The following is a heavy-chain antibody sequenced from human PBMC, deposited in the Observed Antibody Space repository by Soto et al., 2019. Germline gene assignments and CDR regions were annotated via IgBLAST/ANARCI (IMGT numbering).Heavy chain of an antibody. D-gene: IGHD1-26*01. Sequence: QLQLQESGSGLVKPSQTLSLTCAVSGGSISSCGYSWSWIRQPPGKGLEWIGYIYHSGSTYYNPYLKSRVTISVDRSKNQFYLKLSSVTSADTAVYYCARGTGWALLPAFDYWGQGTLVTVSS. V-gene: IGHV4-30-2*01. J-gene: IGHJ4*02. CDR3: ARGTGWALLPAFDY. CDR2: IYHSGST. CDR1: GGSISSCGYS.